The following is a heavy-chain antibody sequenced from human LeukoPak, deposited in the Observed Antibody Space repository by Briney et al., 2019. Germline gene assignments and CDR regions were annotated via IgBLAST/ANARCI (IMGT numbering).Heavy chain of an antibody. CDR2: IYSGGST. CDR1: GFTVSNNY. D-gene: IGHD3-3*01. J-gene: IGHJ3*02. CDR3: ARVDFWSGHAFDI. Sequence: GGSLRLSCAASGFTVSNNYMSWVRQAPGKGLEWVSVIYSGGSTYNADSVKGRFTISRDNSKNTVFLQMNSLRAEDTAVYYCARVDFWSGHAFDIWGQGTMVTVSS. V-gene: IGHV3-53*01.